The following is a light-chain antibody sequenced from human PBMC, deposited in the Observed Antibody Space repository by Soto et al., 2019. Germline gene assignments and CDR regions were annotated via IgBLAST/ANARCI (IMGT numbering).Light chain of an antibody. V-gene: IGKV1-8*01. CDR3: LQYLSYPYT. CDR2: AAA. J-gene: IGKJ2*01. Sequence: AIRMTQSPSSLSASTGDRVTITCRASQGISGDLAWYQQKPGKAPKLLIYAAATLQSGVPSRFSASGSGTDFTLTISRLQSEDFATYYCLQYLSYPYTFGQGTKLEIK. CDR1: QGISGD.